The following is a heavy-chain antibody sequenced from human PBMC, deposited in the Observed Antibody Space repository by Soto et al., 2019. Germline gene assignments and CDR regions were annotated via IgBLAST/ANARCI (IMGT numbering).Heavy chain of an antibody. CDR1: GFTFSSYA. V-gene: IGHV3-23*01. J-gene: IGHJ4*02. CDR3: AKTVPGTKY. D-gene: IGHD6-19*01. CDR2: ISGSGDST. Sequence: GGSLRLSCAASGFTFSSYAMSWVRQAPGKGLEWVSGISGSGDSTYYADSVKGRFTISRDNSKNTLFLQMNGLGAEDTALYYCAKTVPGTKYWGQGTLVTVSS.